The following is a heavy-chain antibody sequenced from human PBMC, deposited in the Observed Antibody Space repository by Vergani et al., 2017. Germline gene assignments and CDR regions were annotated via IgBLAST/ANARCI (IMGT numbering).Heavy chain of an antibody. J-gene: IGHJ4*02. Sequence: ELQLVESGGGLVQPGGSLRLSCAASGSTVSGNYMTWVRQAPGKGLEWVSHIYSGDETYYADSVKGRVTISRDTSKNTLYLQMNSLRAEDTAVYYCAKLVNYDFWSGYDTFDYWGQGTLVTVSS. V-gene: IGHV3-66*01. CDR3: AKLVNYDFWSGYDTFDY. D-gene: IGHD3-3*01. CDR1: GSTVSGNY. CDR2: IYSGDET.